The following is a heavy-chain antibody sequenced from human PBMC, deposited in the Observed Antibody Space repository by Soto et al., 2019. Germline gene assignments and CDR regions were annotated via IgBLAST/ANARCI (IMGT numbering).Heavy chain of an antibody. CDR2: ISSSSSTI. J-gene: IGHJ3*02. CDR1: GFTFSSYS. D-gene: IGHD3-22*01. CDR3: ARVLLTYYYDSSGWRAFDI. Sequence: GGSLRLSCAASGFTFSSYSMNWVRQAPGKGLEWVSYISSSSSTIYYADSVKGRFTISRDNAKNSLYLQMNSLRDEDTAVYYCARVLLTYYYDSSGWRAFDIWGQGTMVTVSS. V-gene: IGHV3-48*02.